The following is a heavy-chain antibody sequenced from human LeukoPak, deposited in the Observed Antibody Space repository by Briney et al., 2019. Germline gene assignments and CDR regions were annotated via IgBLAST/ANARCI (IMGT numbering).Heavy chain of an antibody. D-gene: IGHD3-22*01. CDR3: ARARSYYYDSSGCYPAFDY. Sequence: ASVKVSCKASGGTFSSYAISWVRQAPGQGLEWMGRIIPIFGIANYAQKFQGRVTITADKSTSTAHMELSSLRSEDTAVYYCARARSYYYDSSGCYPAFDYWGQGALVTVSS. CDR2: IIPIFGIA. J-gene: IGHJ4*02. CDR1: GGTFSSYA. V-gene: IGHV1-69*04.